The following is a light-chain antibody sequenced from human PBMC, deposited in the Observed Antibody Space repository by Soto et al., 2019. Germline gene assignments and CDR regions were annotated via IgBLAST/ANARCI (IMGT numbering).Light chain of an antibody. CDR3: QQSYSIPLN. Sequence: DIQMTQSPSSLSASVGDRVTITCRASQSISSYLNWYQQKPGKAPKLLIYAASSLQSGGPSRFSGSGSGTDFTLNISSLQPEDFATYYCQQSYSIPLNFGGGTKVEIK. CDR2: AAS. V-gene: IGKV1-39*01. J-gene: IGKJ4*01. CDR1: QSISSY.